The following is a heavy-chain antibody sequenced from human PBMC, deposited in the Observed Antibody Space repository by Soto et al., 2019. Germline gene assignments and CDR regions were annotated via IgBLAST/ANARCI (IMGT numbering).Heavy chain of an antibody. D-gene: IGHD3-22*01. CDR2: ISGSGGST. J-gene: IGHJ4*02. Sequence: GGSLRLSCAASGFTFSSYAMSWVRQAPGKGLEWVSAISGSGGSTYYADSVKGRFTISRDNSKNTLYLQMNSLRAEDTAVYYCAKTLNPSYYYDSSGDYRPQVLLTAPFDYRGQRTPVTGSS. CDR3: AKTLNPSYYYDSSGDYRPQVLLTAPFDY. CDR1: GFTFSSYA. V-gene: IGHV3-23*01.